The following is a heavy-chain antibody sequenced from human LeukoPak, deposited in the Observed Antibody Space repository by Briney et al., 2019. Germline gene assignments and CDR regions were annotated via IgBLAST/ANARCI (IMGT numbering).Heavy chain of an antibody. V-gene: IGHV3-7*01. CDR1: GFTFGTYW. J-gene: IGHJ4*02. CDR2: IKQDGSEK. D-gene: IGHD1-26*01. CDR3: ARDLGEVVGAIDY. Sequence: GGSLRLSCAASGFTFGTYWMTWVRQAPGKGLEWVANIKQDGSEKYYVDSVKGRFTISRDNAKNSLYLQMDSLRAEDTAVYYCARDLGEVVGAIDYWGQGTLVTVSS.